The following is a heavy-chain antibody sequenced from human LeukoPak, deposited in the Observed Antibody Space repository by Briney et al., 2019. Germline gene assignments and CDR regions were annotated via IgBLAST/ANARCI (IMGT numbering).Heavy chain of an antibody. J-gene: IGHJ6*02. CDR2: ISYDGSNK. Sequence: GSLRLSCAASGFTFSSYGMHWVRQAPGKGLEWVAVISYDGSNKYYTDSVKGRFTISRDNSKNTLYLQMNSLRAEDTAVYYCATTRYCSSTSCYNGMDVWGQGTTVTVSS. D-gene: IGHD2-2*01. V-gene: IGHV3-30*03. CDR3: ATTRYCSSTSCYNGMDV. CDR1: GFTFSSYG.